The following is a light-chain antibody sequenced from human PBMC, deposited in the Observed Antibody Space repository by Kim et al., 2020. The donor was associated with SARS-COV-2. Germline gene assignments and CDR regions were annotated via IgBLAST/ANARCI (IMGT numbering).Light chain of an antibody. CDR3: MQVLQIPRT. V-gene: IGKV2-28*01. J-gene: IGKJ2*01. CDR1: QSLLYSDGYTY. CDR2: LGS. Sequence: DIVMTQSPLSLPVTPGEPASISCRSSQSLLYSDGYTYLDWYLQKPGQSPQLLIYLGSNRASGVPDRFSGSGSGTDFTLKISRVAAEDVGVYYCMQVLQIPRTFGQGTSWRS.